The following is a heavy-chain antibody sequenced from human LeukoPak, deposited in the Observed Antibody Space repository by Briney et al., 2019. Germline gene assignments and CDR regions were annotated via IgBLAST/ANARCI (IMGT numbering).Heavy chain of an antibody. Sequence: GGSLRLSCAASGFTFSSYAMSWVRKAPGKGLEWVSAISGSGGSTYYADSVKGRFTISRDNSKNTLYLQMNSLRAEDTAVYYCAKGYCSGGSCYYYYYMDVWGKGTTVTVSS. V-gene: IGHV3-23*01. CDR2: ISGSGGST. J-gene: IGHJ6*03. CDR3: AKGYCSGGSCYYYYYMDV. D-gene: IGHD2-15*01. CDR1: GFTFSSYA.